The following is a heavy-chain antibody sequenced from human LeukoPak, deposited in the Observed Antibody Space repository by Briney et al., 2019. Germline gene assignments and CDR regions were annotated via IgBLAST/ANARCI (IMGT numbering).Heavy chain of an antibody. CDR2: ISGSGGST. CDR3: AKSHKVPGYFDY. Sequence: PGGSLRLSCAASGFTFSSYAMSWVRQAPGRGLEWVSAISGSGGSTYYADSVKGRFTISRDNSKNTLYLQMNSLRAEDTAVYYCAKSHKVPGYFDYWGQGTLVTVSS. CDR1: GFTFSSYA. J-gene: IGHJ4*02. V-gene: IGHV3-23*01.